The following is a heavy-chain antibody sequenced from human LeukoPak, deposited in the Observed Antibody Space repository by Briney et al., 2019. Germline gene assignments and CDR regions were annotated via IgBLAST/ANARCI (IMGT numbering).Heavy chain of an antibody. Sequence: SETLSLTCSVSGGSITSLYWSWVRQPPGKGLEYGGYVHHTGVTNYHPSLRGRVTVSMDSSKNQFSLKLNSVTAADTAVYYCVRSATIAVFRYGMDVWGQGTTVTVSS. J-gene: IGHJ6*02. V-gene: IGHV4-59*11. CDR1: GGSITSLY. D-gene: IGHD5-24*01. CDR2: VHHTGVT. CDR3: VRSATIAVFRYGMDV.